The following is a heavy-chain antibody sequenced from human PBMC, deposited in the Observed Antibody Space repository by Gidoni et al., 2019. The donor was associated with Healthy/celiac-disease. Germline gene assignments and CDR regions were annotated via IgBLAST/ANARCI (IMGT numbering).Heavy chain of an antibody. CDR2: ISSNGGST. V-gene: IGHV3-64D*06. J-gene: IGHJ4*02. Sequence: EVQMVESGGGLVQPGGSLRLSCSASGFPFSSYAMHWVRQAPGKGLEYVSAISSNGGSTYYADSVKGRFTISRDNSKNTLYLQMSSLRAEDTAVYYCVKARRVATVAGDYWGQGTLVTVSS. D-gene: IGHD6-19*01. CDR3: VKARRVATVAGDY. CDR1: GFPFSSYA.